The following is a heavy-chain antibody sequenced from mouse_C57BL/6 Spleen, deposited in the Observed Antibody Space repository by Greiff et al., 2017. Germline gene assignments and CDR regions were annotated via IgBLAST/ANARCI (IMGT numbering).Heavy chain of an antibody. J-gene: IGHJ4*01. CDR3: ASDCGDY. V-gene: IGHV1-72*01. Sequence: VQLQQPGAGLVKPGASVNLSCTASGYTFTSYWMHWVKQRPGRGLEWIGRIDPHSCGTKYNEKFKSKDTLTVDKPSSTAYMQLSSLTAEDSAGYDCASDCGDYWGQGTSVTVSS. D-gene: IGHD2-13*01. CDR2: IDPHSCGT. CDR1: GYTFTSYW.